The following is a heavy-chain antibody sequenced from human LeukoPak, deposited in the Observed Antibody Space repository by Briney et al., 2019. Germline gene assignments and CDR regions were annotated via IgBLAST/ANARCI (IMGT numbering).Heavy chain of an antibody. Sequence: GGSLRLSCAASGFTFSTYAMSWVRQAPGKGLEWVSSISASGGSTYYVDSVKGRFTISRDNSKNTLYLQMNSLRAEDTAVYYCARVGSSGCFDYWGQGTLVTVSS. CDR1: GFTFSTYA. J-gene: IGHJ4*02. V-gene: IGHV3-23*01. D-gene: IGHD6-19*01. CDR2: ISASGGST. CDR3: ARVGSSGCFDY.